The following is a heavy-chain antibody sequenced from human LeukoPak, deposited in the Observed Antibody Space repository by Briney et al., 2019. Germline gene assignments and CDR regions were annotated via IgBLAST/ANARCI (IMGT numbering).Heavy chain of an antibody. V-gene: IGHV1-2*02. Sequence: ASVKVSCKASGYTFTSYYMHWMRQAPGQGLEWMGWISPKGGGTIYPQKFQGRVTMTRDSSISTAYMELSRLTSDDTAVYYCASGYGDYSPDYWGQGTLVTVSS. J-gene: IGHJ4*02. CDR3: ASGYGDYSPDY. CDR2: ISPKGGGT. D-gene: IGHD4-17*01. CDR1: GYTFTSYY.